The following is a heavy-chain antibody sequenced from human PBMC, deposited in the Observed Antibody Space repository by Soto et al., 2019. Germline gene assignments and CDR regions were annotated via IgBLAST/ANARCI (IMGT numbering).Heavy chain of an antibody. CDR3: ARDRYCGGDCSHYFDY. V-gene: IGHV4-61*01. D-gene: IGHD2-21*02. CDR2: IYYSGST. CDR1: GGSVSSGTYY. J-gene: IGHJ4*02. Sequence: SETLSLTCTVSGGSVSSGTYYWSWIRQPPGKGLEWIGYIYYSGSTNYNPSLKSRVTISVDTSKNQFSLKLSSVTAADTAVYYCARDRYCGGDCSHYFDYWGQGTLVTVSS.